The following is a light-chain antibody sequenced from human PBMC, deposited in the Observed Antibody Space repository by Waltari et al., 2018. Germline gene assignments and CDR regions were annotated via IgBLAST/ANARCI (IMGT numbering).Light chain of an antibody. V-gene: IGKV1-5*03. CDR2: KAS. CDR3: QQYDNYPYT. CDR1: QTITNW. J-gene: IGKJ2*01. Sequence: DIQMTQSPSTLSASVGDRVTITCRASQTITNWLAWYQQKPGEGPKRLIYKASTLDMGVPSRFSGSGSGTEFTLTISSLQPDDFATYYCQQYDNYPYTFGQGTELEIK.